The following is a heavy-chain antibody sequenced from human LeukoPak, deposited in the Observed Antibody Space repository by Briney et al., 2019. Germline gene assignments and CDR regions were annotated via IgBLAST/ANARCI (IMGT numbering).Heavy chain of an antibody. CDR2: IYHSGST. CDR1: GYSTSSGYY. CDR3: ARLRGYFDY. Sequence: SETLSLTCAVSGYSTSSGYYWGWIRQPPGKGLEWIGSIYHSGSTYYNPSLKSRVTISVDTSKNQFSLKLSSVTAADTAVYYCARLRGYFDYWGQGTLVTVSS. D-gene: IGHD1-26*01. V-gene: IGHV4-38-2*01. J-gene: IGHJ4*02.